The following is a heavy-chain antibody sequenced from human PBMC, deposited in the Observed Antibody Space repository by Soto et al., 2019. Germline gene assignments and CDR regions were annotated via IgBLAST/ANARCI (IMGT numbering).Heavy chain of an antibody. Sequence: PSETLSLTCTVSGDSISSYYWSWIRQPPGKGLEWIGYIYYSGSTNYNPSLKSRVTISVDTSKNQFSLKLNSMTAADTAVYYCARHNYGSGNTYFDYWGQGTLVTVSS. V-gene: IGHV4-59*08. CDR2: IYYSGST. J-gene: IGHJ4*02. D-gene: IGHD3-10*01. CDR1: GDSISSYY. CDR3: ARHNYGSGNTYFDY.